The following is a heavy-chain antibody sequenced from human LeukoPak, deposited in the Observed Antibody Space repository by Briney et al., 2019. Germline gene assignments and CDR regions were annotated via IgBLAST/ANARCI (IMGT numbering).Heavy chain of an antibody. CDR3: AKDNRRHYTSGPNPDSLH. J-gene: IGHJ4*02. D-gene: IGHD6-19*01. V-gene: IGHV3-9*01. CDR2: ISWNSGSI. CDR1: GFIFNNYA. Sequence: PGESLRLSRAGSGFIFNNYAMHWVRQPPGKGLEWVSGISWNSGSIDYADSVKGRFTISRDNAKNSLYLQMNSLRVEDTAFYYCAKDNRRHYTSGPNPDSLHWGQGALVTVSS.